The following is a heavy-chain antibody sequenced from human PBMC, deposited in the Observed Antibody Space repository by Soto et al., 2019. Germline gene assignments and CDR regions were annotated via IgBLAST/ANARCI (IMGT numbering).Heavy chain of an antibody. Sequence: EVQLVESGGGLIQPGGSLKLSCAASGFTVGNNYMSWVRQAPGKGLEWVSLIYSTGTTKYADSVKGRFTVSRDNAKNTLYLQMTSLSAEDTAVYYCAKDGRGSGSHYNSFGYWGQGTLVSVS. CDR1: GFTVGNNY. D-gene: IGHD3-10*01. V-gene: IGHV3-53*01. J-gene: IGHJ4*02. CDR2: IYSTGTT. CDR3: AKDGRGSGSHYNSFGY.